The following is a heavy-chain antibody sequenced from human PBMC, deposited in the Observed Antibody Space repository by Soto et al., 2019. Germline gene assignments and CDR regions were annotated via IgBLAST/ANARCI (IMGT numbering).Heavy chain of an antibody. V-gene: IGHV4-34*01. CDR3: ARWYNYGHYYYYYGMDG. CDR2: INHSGST. Sequence: SETLSLTCAVYGGSFSGYYWSWIRQPPGKGLEWIGEINHSGSTNYNPSLKSRVTISVDTSKNQFSLKLSSVTAADTAVYYCARWYNYGHYYYYYGMDGWGQGTTVTVSS. CDR1: GGSFSGYY. D-gene: IGHD1-20*01. J-gene: IGHJ6*02.